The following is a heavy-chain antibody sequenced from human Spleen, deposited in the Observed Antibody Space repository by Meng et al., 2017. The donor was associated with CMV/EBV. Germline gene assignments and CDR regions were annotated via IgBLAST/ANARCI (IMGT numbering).Heavy chain of an antibody. D-gene: IGHD3-16*01. Sequence: SGPTLVKPTQTLRLTCTFSGFSLSTSGVGVGWNRQPPGKALECLALIYWNDDKRYSPSLKSRLAITKDTSKNQVVLTMTNMDPVDTATYYCANRRGFSGFDYWGQGTLVTVSS. CDR2: IYWNDDK. V-gene: IGHV2-5*01. CDR1: GFSLSTSGVG. J-gene: IGHJ4*02. CDR3: ANRRGFSGFDY.